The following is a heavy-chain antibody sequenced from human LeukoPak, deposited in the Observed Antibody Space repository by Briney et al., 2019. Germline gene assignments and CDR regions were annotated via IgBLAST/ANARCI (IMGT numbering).Heavy chain of an antibody. CDR1: GGSISSGGYY. V-gene: IGHV4-31*03. CDR2: IYYSGST. Sequence: SETLSLTCTVSGGSISSGGYYWSWLRQHPGKGLEWIGYIYYSGSTYYNPSLKSRVTISVDTSKNQFSLKLSSVTAADTAVYYCARDRGRLVSDYWGQGTLVTVSS. CDR3: ARDRGRLVSDY. D-gene: IGHD6-19*01. J-gene: IGHJ4*02.